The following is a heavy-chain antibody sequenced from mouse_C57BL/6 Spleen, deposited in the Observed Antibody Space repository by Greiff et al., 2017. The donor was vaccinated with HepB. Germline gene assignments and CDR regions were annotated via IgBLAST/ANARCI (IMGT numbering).Heavy chain of an antibody. CDR1: GYTFTSYW. CDR2: IDPSDSYT. V-gene: IGHV1-69*01. Sequence: QSCKASGYTFTSYWMHWVKQRPGQGLEWIGEIDPSDSYTNYNQKFKGKSTLTVDKSSSTAYMQLSSLTSEDSAVYYCARKGDYYGSSWFAYWGQGTLVTVSA. J-gene: IGHJ3*01. CDR3: ARKGDYYGSSWFAY. D-gene: IGHD1-1*01.